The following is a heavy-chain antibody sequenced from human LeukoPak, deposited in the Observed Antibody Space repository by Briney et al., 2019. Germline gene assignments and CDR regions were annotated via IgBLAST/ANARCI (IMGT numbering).Heavy chain of an antibody. CDR1: GYSFTSYW. Sequence: GESLKISCKGSGYSFTSYWLGLVRQMPGKGLEWMGIIYPGDSDTRYTPSFQCQVTISADKSISTAYLQWSSLKASDTAMYYCARQYCSGGSCYPNACDIWGQGTMGTVSS. D-gene: IGHD2-15*01. V-gene: IGHV5-51*01. CDR3: ARQYCSGGSCYPNACDI. CDR2: IYPGDSDT. J-gene: IGHJ3*02.